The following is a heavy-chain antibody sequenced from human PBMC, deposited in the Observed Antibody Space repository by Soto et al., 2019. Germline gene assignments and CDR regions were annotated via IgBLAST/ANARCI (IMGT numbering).Heavy chain of an antibody. J-gene: IGHJ4*02. Sequence: PSETLSLTCTVSGGSISSYYWSWIRQPPGKGLEWIGHIYNSGGTTYNPSLKSRVTISVDTSKNQVSLKLNSVTATDTAVYYCAGSSPVSGVGGAASAKSTSFDFWGQGPLVTVSS. V-gene: IGHV4-59*08. D-gene: IGHD1-26*01. CDR2: IYNSGGT. CDR1: GGSISSYY. CDR3: AGSSPVSGVGGAASAKSTSFDF.